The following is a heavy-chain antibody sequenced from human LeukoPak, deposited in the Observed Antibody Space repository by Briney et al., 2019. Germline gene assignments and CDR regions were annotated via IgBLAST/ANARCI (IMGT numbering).Heavy chain of an antibody. CDR1: GLTFSSYG. D-gene: IGHD5-12*01. Sequence: PGGSLRLSCAASGLTFSSYGMHWVRQAPGKGLEGVAFIRYDGINKYYADSVKGRFTISRDNSKNTLYLQMNSLRAEDTAVYYCAKSPGGGYSGYDLDYWGQGTLVTVSS. J-gene: IGHJ4*02. CDR2: IRYDGINK. V-gene: IGHV3-30*02. CDR3: AKSPGGGYSGYDLDY.